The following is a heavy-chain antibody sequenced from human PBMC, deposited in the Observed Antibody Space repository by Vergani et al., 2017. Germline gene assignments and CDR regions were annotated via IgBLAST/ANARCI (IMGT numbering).Heavy chain of an antibody. Sequence: EVQLLESGGGLVQPGGSLRLSCAASGFSFPGYAMSWVRQAPGKGLEWVSSVSGSSATPYYADSVKGRFIISRDNSKNTLHLQMNSLRADDTAVYYCARTESAYCSSTSCYKGYYYYYYMDVWGKGTTVTVSS. CDR3: ARTESAYCSSTSCYKGYYYYYYMDV. CDR2: VSGSSATP. J-gene: IGHJ6*03. V-gene: IGHV3-23*01. CDR1: GFSFPGYA. D-gene: IGHD2-2*02.